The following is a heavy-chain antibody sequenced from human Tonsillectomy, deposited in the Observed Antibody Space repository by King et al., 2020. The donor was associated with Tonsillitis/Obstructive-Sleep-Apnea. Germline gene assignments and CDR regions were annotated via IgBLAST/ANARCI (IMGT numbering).Heavy chain of an antibody. D-gene: IGHD3-10*01. Sequence: QVQLVESGGGVVQPGRSLRLSCAASGFTFSSYAIHWVRQAPGKGLEWVAVISYDGSNKYYADSVKGRFTISRDNSKNTLYLQMNSLRAEDTAVYYCARGPAGLGLAARGVYYYYGMDVWGQGTTVTVSS. CDR2: ISYDGSNK. CDR3: ARGPAGLGLAARGVYYYYGMDV. J-gene: IGHJ6*02. V-gene: IGHV3-30*04. CDR1: GFTFSSYA.